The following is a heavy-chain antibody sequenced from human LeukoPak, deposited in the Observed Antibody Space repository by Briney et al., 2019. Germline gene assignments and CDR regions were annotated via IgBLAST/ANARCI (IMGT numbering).Heavy chain of an antibody. CDR1: GFTFSSYS. Sequence: GSLRLSCAASGFTFSSYSMNWVRQPPGKGLEWIGEINHSGSTNYNPSLKSRVTISVDTSKNQFSLKLSSVTAADTAVYYCARSSGYYYILGYWGQGTLVTVSS. D-gene: IGHD3-22*01. CDR3: ARSSGYYYILGY. J-gene: IGHJ4*02. CDR2: INHSGST. V-gene: IGHV4-34*01.